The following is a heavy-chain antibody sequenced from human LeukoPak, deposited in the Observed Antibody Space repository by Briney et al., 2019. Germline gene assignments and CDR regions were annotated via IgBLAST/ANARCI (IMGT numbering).Heavy chain of an antibody. V-gene: IGHV1-2*02. D-gene: IGHD1-26*01. Sequence: ASVKVSCKASGYTFTGYTMHWVRQAPGQGLVWMGWINPNSGGTNSAQKFQGRVTMTRDTSISTAYMELSRLTSDDTAVYYCARSSSRSGSYNYWGQGTLVSISS. CDR3: ARSSSRSGSYNY. CDR2: INPNSGGT. J-gene: IGHJ4*02. CDR1: GYTFTGYT.